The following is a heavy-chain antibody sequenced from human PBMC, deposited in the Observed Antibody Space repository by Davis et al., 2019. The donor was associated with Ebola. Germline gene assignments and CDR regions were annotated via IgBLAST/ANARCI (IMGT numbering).Heavy chain of an antibody. Sequence: GESLKISCSASGFIFSTYVMSWVRQAPGKGLEWVSTLGTSADTYYADSVKGRFTISRDNSKNTLYLQMNSLRAEDTAVYYCARDHGYCSGGSCYSSYFDYWGQGTLVTVSS. D-gene: IGHD2-15*01. CDR2: LGTSADT. J-gene: IGHJ4*02. V-gene: IGHV3-23*01. CDR1: GFIFSTYV. CDR3: ARDHGYCSGGSCYSSYFDY.